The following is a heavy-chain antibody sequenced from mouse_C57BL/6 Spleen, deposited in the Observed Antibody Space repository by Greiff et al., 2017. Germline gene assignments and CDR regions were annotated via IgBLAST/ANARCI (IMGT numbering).Heavy chain of an antibody. CDR2: IRLKSDNYAT. Sequence: EVQLVESGGGLVQPGGSMKLSCVASGFTFSNYWMNWVRQSPEKGLEWVAQIRLKSDNYATHYAESVKGRFTISRDDSKSSVYLQMNNLRAEDTGIYYCTGGYSNPGFAYWGQGTLVTVSA. V-gene: IGHV6-3*01. CDR1: GFTFSNYW. D-gene: IGHD2-5*01. J-gene: IGHJ3*01. CDR3: TGGYSNPGFAY.